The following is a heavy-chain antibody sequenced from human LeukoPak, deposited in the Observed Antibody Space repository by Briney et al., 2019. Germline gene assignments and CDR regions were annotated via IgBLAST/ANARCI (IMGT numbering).Heavy chain of an antibody. J-gene: IGHJ4*02. V-gene: IGHV3-23*01. CDR2: ISGSGSST. D-gene: IGHD4-17*01. CDR3: AKVGSTVTEYFDY. Sequence: PGGSLRLSCAASGFTFSTYAMTWVRQAPGKGLEWVSAISGSGSSTYYADSVKGRFTISRDNSKNTLYLQMNSLRAEDTAVYYCAKVGSTVTEYFDYWGQGTLVTVSS. CDR1: GFTFSTYA.